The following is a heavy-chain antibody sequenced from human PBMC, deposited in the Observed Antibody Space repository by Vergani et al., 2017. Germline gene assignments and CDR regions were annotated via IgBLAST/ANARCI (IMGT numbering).Heavy chain of an antibody. CDR3: ARGGPYCSSTSCYADAFDI. D-gene: IGHD2-2*01. V-gene: IGHV3-7*02. CDR2: IKQDGSEK. Sequence: EVQLVESGGGLVQPGGSLRLSCAASGFTFSSYWMSWVRQAPGKGLEWVANIKQDGSEKYYVDSVKGRFTISRDNAKNSLYLQMNSLIAEDTAVYYCARGGPYCSSTSCYADAFDIWGQGTMVTVSS. CDR1: GFTFSSYW. J-gene: IGHJ3*02.